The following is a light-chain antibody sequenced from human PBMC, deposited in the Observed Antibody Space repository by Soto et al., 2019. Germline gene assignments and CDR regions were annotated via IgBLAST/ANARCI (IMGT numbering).Light chain of an antibody. CDR2: AVS. V-gene: IGLV2-14*01. CDR3: SSYTSSSTLYV. Sequence: QSALTQPASVSGSPGQSITISCTGTSSDVGGYNYVSWYQQHPGKAPKLMIYAVSNRPSGVSNRFSGSKSDNTASLTISGLQAEDEADYYCSSYTSSSTLYVFGTGTKVTVL. CDR1: SSDVGGYNY. J-gene: IGLJ1*01.